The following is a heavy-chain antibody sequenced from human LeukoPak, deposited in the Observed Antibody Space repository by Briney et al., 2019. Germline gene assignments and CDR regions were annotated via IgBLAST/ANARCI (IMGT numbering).Heavy chain of an antibody. V-gene: IGHV4-34*01. CDR1: GGSFSGYY. J-gene: IGHJ4*02. CDR2: INHSGST. Sequence: PSEALSLTCAVYGGSFSGYYWSWIRQPPGKGLEWIGEINHSGSTNYNPSLKSRVTISVDTSKNQFSLKLSSVTAADTAVYYRARASGYVVLPYYFDYWGQGTLVTVSS. CDR3: ARASGYVVLPYYFDY. D-gene: IGHD5-12*01.